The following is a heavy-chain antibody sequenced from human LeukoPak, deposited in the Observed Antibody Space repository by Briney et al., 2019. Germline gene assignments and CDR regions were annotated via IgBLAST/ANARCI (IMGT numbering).Heavy chain of an antibody. CDR3: AKRPVYTSGWYYFDS. V-gene: IGHV4-34*01. J-gene: IGHJ4*02. D-gene: IGHD6-19*01. CDR1: GGSFSDYF. Sequence: SETLSLTCAVDGGSFSDYFWTWIRQSPGKGLEWIGGISHGGSTNYNPSFESRVAISVDTSKKEFSLKLTSVTAADTAVYYCAKRPVYTSGWYYFDSWGQGTLVTVSS. CDR2: ISHGGST.